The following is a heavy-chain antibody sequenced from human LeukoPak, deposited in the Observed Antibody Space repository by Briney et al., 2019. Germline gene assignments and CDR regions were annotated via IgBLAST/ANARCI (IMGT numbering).Heavy chain of an antibody. Sequence: HVASVKVSCKASGYTFTSYGISWVRQAPGQGLEWMGWISAYSGNTNYAEKLQGRVTMTTDTSTSTAYMELRSLRSDDTAVYYCARGTFYDILTGYYTSSYYYYMDVWGKGTTVTVSS. CDR2: ISAYSGNT. V-gene: IGHV1-18*01. J-gene: IGHJ6*03. CDR3: ARGTFYDILTGYYTSSYYYYMDV. D-gene: IGHD3-9*01. CDR1: GYTFTSYG.